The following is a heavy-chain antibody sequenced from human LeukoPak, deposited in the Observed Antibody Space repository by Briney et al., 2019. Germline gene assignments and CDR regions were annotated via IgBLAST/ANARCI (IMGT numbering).Heavy chain of an antibody. CDR3: VRSPIGASAY. Sequence: ASVKVSCKPSGYTFTDSYIHWVRQAPGVGLQWMGWISPNNGDTKYAEDFQDRVTVTRDTSISTAYMELTGLTPDDPAVYYCVRSPIGASAYWGRGTLVTVST. CDR1: GYTFTDSY. D-gene: IGHD3-10*01. CDR2: ISPNNGDT. V-gene: IGHV1-2*02. J-gene: IGHJ4*02.